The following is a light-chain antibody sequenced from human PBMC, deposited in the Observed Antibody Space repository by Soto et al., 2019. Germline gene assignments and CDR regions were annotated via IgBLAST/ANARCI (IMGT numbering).Light chain of an antibody. CDR1: QNIDNK. CDR3: QQYKSWWPIT. J-gene: IGKJ5*01. Sequence: EIVLTQSPATLSVSPGERATLSCRASQNIDNKLVWYQQKPGQAPSLLLSNAVTRAPGIPARFSGSGFGTEFTLNISSLQPEDFAIYYCQQYKSWWPITFGQGTRLEI. V-gene: IGKV3-15*01. CDR2: NAV.